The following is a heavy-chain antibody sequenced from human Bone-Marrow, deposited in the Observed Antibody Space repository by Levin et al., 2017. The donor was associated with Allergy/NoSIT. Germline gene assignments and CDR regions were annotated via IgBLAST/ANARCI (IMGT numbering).Heavy chain of an antibody. Sequence: SETLSLTCAVYGGSFSGYYWSWIRQPPGKGLEWIGEINHSGSTNYNPSLKSRVTISVDTSKNQFSLKLSSVTAADTAVYYCARAVKEQWLVRYWWFDPWGQGTLVTVSS. CDR2: INHSGST. D-gene: IGHD6-19*01. V-gene: IGHV4-34*01. CDR3: ARAVKEQWLVRYWWFDP. J-gene: IGHJ5*02. CDR1: GGSFSGYY.